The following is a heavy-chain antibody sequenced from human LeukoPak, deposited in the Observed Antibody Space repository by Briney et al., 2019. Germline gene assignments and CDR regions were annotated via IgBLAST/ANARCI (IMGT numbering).Heavy chain of an antibody. CDR3: ATGGDYYYSH. J-gene: IGHJ4*02. CDR2: AYGDGSDK. Sequence: GGSLRLSCATSGFSFTTYGMRWVRQAPGKGLEWVAVAYGDGSDKYYADSVKGRFTISKDNSKNTLFVQMNSLRAEDTAVYYCATGGDYYYSHWGQGTLVTVSS. D-gene: IGHD3-22*01. V-gene: IGHV3-33*01. CDR1: GFSFTTYG.